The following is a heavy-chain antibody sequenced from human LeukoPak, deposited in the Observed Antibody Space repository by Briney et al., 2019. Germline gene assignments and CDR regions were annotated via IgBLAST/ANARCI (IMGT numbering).Heavy chain of an antibody. V-gene: IGHV4-59*01. D-gene: IGHD3-22*01. CDR3: ARVGANYYDSSGYPYYFDY. CDR1: GGSISSYY. J-gene: IGHJ4*02. Sequence: SETPSLTCTVSGGSISSYYWSWIRQPPGKGLEWIGYIYYSGSTNYNPSLKSRVTISVDTSKNQFSLKLSSVTAADTAVYYCARVGANYYDSSGYPYYFDYWGQGTLVSVSS. CDR2: IYYSGST.